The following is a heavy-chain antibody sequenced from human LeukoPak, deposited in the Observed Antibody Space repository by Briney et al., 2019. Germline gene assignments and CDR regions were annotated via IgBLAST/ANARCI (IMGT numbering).Heavy chain of an antibody. CDR2: ISPYNGKT. CDR3: AREEPGDSGSHHFDY. Sequence: ASVKVSCKASGDTFTSNGISWVRQAPGQGLEWMGWISPYNGKTNYAQILQGRVTMTTDTSTSTAYMELRSLRSDDTAVYYCAREEPGDSGSHHFDYWGQGTLVTVSS. CDR1: GDTFTSNG. V-gene: IGHV1-18*01. J-gene: IGHJ4*02. D-gene: IGHD1-26*01.